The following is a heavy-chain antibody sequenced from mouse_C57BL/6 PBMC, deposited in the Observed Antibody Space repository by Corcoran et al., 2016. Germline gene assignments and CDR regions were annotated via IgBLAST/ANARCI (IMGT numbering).Heavy chain of an antibody. CDR1: GYTFTDYY. J-gene: IGHJ4*01. CDR3: ARQQIYYGNPYAMDY. V-gene: IGHV1-84*01. CDR2: IYPGSGNT. D-gene: IGHD2-1*01. Sequence: QIQLQQSGPELVKPGASVKISCKASGYTFTDYYINWVKQRPGQGLEWIGWIYPGSGNTKYNEKFKGKATLTVDTSSSTAYMQLSSLTSEDSPVYFCARQQIYYGNPYAMDYWGQGTSVTVSS.